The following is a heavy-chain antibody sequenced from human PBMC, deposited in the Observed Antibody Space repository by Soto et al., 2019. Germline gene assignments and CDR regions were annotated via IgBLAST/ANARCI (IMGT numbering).Heavy chain of an antibody. Sequence: QVQLVQSGAEVKKPGSSMKVSCKASGDLFSSYAISWVRQAPGHGLEWMGGIIPIFGTPNKAQRFQGRFTITADKFTSTVTMVLSSLRFEDTAVYFCARGRAVYQLIPPKFYDHAMDVWGQGTTVTVSS. CDR3: ARGRAVYQLIPPKFYDHAMDV. CDR2: IIPIFGTP. D-gene: IGHD2-2*01. CDR1: GDLFSSYA. J-gene: IGHJ6*02. V-gene: IGHV1-69*06.